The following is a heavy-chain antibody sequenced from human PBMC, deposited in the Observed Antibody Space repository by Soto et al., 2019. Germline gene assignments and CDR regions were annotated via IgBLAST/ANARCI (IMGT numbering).Heavy chain of an antibody. CDR1: GFSFVNYA. CDR3: AKATTNGGWFNPFDS. J-gene: IGHJ4*02. CDR2: LSGSGTST. V-gene: IGHV3-23*01. Sequence: PRGSLVLCCASSGFSFVNYAMAWVRQAPGKGLEWVSGLSGSGTSTYYADPVKGRFTISRDNSRDTLFLQMNSLTADDTAVYYCAKATTNGGWFNPFDSWGQGAMVTVSS. D-gene: IGHD6-19*01.